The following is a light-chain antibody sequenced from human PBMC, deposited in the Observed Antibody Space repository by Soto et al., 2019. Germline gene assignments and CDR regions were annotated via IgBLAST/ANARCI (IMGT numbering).Light chain of an antibody. V-gene: IGKV3-20*01. Sequence: DIVLTQAPDNLSLSPGDSATLSCRVSQYTNGRYVAWYQQRPGLAPRLLVDGASKRATGIPDRFRGSGSGSEFTLTISRLEPEDFAVYFCQQYGNSPLTFGGGTKVDIK. J-gene: IGKJ4*01. CDR1: QYTNGRY. CDR3: QQYGNSPLT. CDR2: GAS.